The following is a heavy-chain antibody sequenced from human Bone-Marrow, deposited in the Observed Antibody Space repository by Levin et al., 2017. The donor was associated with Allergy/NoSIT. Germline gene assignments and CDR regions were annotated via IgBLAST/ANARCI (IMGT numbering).Heavy chain of an antibody. D-gene: IGHD3-3*01. CDR1: GFTFSVYA. J-gene: IGHJ4*02. CDR2: LSGRGDDT. Sequence: QPGGSLRLSCAASGFTFSVYAMGWVRQAPGKGLEWVSTLSGRGDDTYYAGSVKGRFIITRDNSKNTLYLQMNSLRAEDSAVYYCVRLDPTSHSDFFQYWGQGTLVTVSS. V-gene: IGHV3-23*01. CDR3: VRLDPTSHSDFFQY.